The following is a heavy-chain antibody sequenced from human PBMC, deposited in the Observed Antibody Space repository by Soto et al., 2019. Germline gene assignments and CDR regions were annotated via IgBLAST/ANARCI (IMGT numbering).Heavy chain of an antibody. J-gene: IGHJ5*02. V-gene: IGHV3-33*01. CDR2: IWYDGSNK. D-gene: IGHD4-4*01. Sequence: GGSLRLSCAASGFTFSSYGMHWVRQAPGKGLEWVAVIWYDGSNKYYADSVKGRFTISRDNSKNTLYLQMNSLRAEDTAVYYCARVEAYSNYTANNWFDPWGQGTLVTVSS. CDR3: ARVEAYSNYTANNWFDP. CDR1: GFTFSSYG.